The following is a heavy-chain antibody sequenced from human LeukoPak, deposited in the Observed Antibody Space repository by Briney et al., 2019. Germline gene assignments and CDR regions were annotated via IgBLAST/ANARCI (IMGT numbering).Heavy chain of an antibody. V-gene: IGHV4-59*01. J-gene: IGHJ3*01. CDR2: IYYSGST. Sequence: SETLSLTCTVSGGSISSYYWSWIRQPPGKGLEWIGYIYYSGSTYYNPSLKSRVTISVDTSKNQVSLRLSSVTAADTAVYYCARATLTSSRDYPFNLWGQGTMVTVSS. CDR3: ARATLTSSRDYPFNL. D-gene: IGHD2-2*01. CDR1: GGSISSYY.